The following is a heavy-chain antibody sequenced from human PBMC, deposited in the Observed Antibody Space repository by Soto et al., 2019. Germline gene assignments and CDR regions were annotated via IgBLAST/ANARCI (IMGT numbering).Heavy chain of an antibody. D-gene: IGHD1-26*01. CDR3: ARDGDSGSSNYFDY. CDR2: ISYDGSNK. CDR1: GFTFSSYA. Sequence: QVQLVESGGGVVQPGRSLRLSCAASGFTFSSYAMHWVRQAPGKGLEWVAVISYDGSNKYYADSVKGRFTISRDNSKNTLYLQMNSLRAEDTAVNYCARDGDSGSSNYFDYWGQGTLVTVSS. J-gene: IGHJ4*02. V-gene: IGHV3-30-3*01.